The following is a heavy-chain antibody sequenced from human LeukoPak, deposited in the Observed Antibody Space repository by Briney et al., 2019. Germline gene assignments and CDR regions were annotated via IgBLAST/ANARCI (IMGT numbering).Heavy chain of an antibody. V-gene: IGHV4-59*01. CDR3: ARELLSGDPSIGN. J-gene: IGHJ4*02. D-gene: IGHD7-27*01. Sequence: SETLSLTCTVPDDSITMYYWTWIRQPPGKGLEWIGYVDHTGSTKFNPSLNGRVSISRDTSNNFFSLRLRSVTAADTAVYFCARELLSGDPSIGNWGQGTLVTVSS. CDR1: DDSITMYY. CDR2: VDHTGST.